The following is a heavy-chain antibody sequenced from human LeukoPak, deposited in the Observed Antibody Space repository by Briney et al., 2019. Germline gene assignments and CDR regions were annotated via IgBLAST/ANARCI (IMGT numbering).Heavy chain of an antibody. D-gene: IGHD3-22*01. J-gene: IGHJ4*02. V-gene: IGHV1-69*04. Sequence: SVKVSCKASGATFSSYAISWVRQAPGQGLEGMGRIIPILGIANYAQKFQGRVTITADKSTSTAYMELSSMRSEDTAVYYCARIPFDSSGYFKNWGQGTLVTVSS. CDR1: GATFSSYA. CDR2: IIPILGIA. CDR3: ARIPFDSSGYFKN.